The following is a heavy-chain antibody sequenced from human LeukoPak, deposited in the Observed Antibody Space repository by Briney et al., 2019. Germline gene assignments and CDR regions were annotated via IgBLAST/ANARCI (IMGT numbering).Heavy chain of an antibody. D-gene: IGHD3-22*01. J-gene: IGHJ3*02. CDR3: AREENDSSGYYYLSAFDI. Sequence: GASVKVSCKASGYTFTSYYMHWVRQAPGQGLEWMGIINPSGGSTSYAQKFQGRVTMTRDMSTSTVYMELSSLRSEDTAVYYCAREENDSSGYYYLSAFDIWGQGTMVTVSS. V-gene: IGHV1-46*01. CDR2: INPSGGST. CDR1: GYTFTSYY.